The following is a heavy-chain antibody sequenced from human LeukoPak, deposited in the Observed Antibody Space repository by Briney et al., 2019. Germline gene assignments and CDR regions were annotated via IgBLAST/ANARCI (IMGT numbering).Heavy chain of an antibody. CDR2: INPNSGGT. CDR3: ARLNCSSTSCYGAYNWFDP. V-gene: IGHV1-2*02. Sequence: GASVKVSCKASGYTFTGYYMHWVRQAPGQGLEWMGWINPNSGGTNYAQKFQGRVTMTRDTSISTAYMELSRLRSDDTAVYYCARLNCSSTSCYGAYNWFDPWGQGTLVTVSS. J-gene: IGHJ5*02. CDR1: GYTFTGYY. D-gene: IGHD2-2*01.